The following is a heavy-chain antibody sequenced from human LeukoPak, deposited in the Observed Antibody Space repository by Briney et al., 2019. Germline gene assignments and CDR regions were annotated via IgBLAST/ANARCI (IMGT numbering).Heavy chain of an antibody. J-gene: IGHJ4*02. V-gene: IGHV3-73*01. D-gene: IGHD6-19*01. CDR3: TRHENSGSDY. CDR2: IRSKAKSYAT. Sequence: PGGSLRLSCAASGFTFSGSAMHWVRQASGKGLEWVGRIRSKAKSYATAYAASVNGRFTISRDDSKTTAYLQMNSLKTEDTAVYYCTRHENSGSDYWGQGTLVTVSS. CDR1: GFTFSGSA.